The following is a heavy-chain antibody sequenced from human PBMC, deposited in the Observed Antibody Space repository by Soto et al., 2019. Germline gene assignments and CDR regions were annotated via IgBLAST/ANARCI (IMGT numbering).Heavy chain of an antibody. Sequence: QVQLVESGGGVVQPGGSLRLSCAASGFTFSNYGMHWVRQAPGKGLEWVAVISYDGNNRYYGDSVKGRFTISRDNSKNMVYLQMNSLRVEDTAVYYCASTWSGYYYFDSWGQGTLVTVSS. V-gene: IGHV3-30*03. J-gene: IGHJ4*02. CDR2: ISYDGNNR. CDR3: ASTWSGYYYFDS. D-gene: IGHD3-3*01. CDR1: GFTFSNYG.